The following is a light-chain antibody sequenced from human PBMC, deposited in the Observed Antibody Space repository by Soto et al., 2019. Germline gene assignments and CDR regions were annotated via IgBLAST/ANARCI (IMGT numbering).Light chain of an antibody. J-gene: IGKJ4*01. Sequence: IQLTQSPSSLSASLGDRVTITCRASQGISIHLAWYQQKPGNAPKLLIYGASTLPSGVPSRFTGSFYGTNYSLTINDLLPEDFATYYCQQVHAYPFSFGGGTKVEI. CDR2: GAS. CDR3: QQVHAYPFS. V-gene: IGKV1-9*01. CDR1: QGISIH.